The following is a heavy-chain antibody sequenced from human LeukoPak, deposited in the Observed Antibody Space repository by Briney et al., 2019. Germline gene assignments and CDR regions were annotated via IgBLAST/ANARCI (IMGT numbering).Heavy chain of an antibody. CDR1: GFSFSDYA. D-gene: IGHD6-19*01. V-gene: IGHV3-74*01. CDR2: VLTDGSRI. Sequence: GGSLRLSCSASGFSFSDYALTWVRQAPGKGLVWVSRVLTDGSRISYADSVKGRFTISRDNAKKTLYLEMDSLRAEDTAVYYCARVAVGGTRAFDIWGQGTTVTVSS. J-gene: IGHJ3*02. CDR3: ARVAVGGTRAFDI.